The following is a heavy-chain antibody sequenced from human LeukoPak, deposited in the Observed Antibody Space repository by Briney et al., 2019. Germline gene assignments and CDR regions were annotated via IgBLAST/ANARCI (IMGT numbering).Heavy chain of an antibody. J-gene: IGHJ4*02. CDR1: GYTFTGYY. CDR3: ARGVYDGSGYYHGYFDY. Sequence: WASVKVSCKASGYTFTGYYMHWVRQAPGQGLEWMGWINPNSGGTNYAQKFQGWVTMTRDTSISTAYMELSRLRSDDTAVYYCARGVYDGSGYYHGYFDYWGQGTLVTVSS. D-gene: IGHD3-22*01. CDR2: INPNSGGT. V-gene: IGHV1-2*04.